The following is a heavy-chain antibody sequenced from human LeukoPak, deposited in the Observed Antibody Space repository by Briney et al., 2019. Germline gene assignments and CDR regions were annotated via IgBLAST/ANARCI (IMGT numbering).Heavy chain of an antibody. CDR3: ARERIDWFDP. CDR2: ISAYNGNT. V-gene: IGHV1-18*01. J-gene: IGHJ5*02. Sequence: GASVNVSCKASGYTFTSYGISWVRQAPGQGLEWMGWISAYNGNTNYAQKLQGRVTMTTDTSTSSAYMELRSLRSDDTAVYYCARERIDWFDPWSQGTLVTVSS. CDR1: GYTFTSYG.